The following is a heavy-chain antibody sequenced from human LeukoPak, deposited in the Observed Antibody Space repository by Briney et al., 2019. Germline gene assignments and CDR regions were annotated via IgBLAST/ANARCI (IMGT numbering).Heavy chain of an antibody. V-gene: IGHV3-11*01. CDR1: GFTFSDYY. Sequence: GGSLRLSCAASGFTFSDYYMSWIRQAPGKGLEWVSYISSDGGAIYYADSVKGRFTISRDNAKNSLYLQMNSLRAEDTALYYCARDFPSYSEFFQYWGQGTLVTVSS. CDR3: ARDFPSYSEFFQY. D-gene: IGHD2-15*01. CDR2: ISSDGGAI. J-gene: IGHJ1*01.